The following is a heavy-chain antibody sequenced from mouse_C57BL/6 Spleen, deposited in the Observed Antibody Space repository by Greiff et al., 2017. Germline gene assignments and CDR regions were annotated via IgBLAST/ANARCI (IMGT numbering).Heavy chain of an antibody. CDR1: GYTFTSYW. D-gene: IGHD1-2*01. CDR2: INPSNGGT. Sequence: VQLQQPGTELVKPGASGYTFTSYWMHWVKQRPGQGLEWIGNINPSNGGTNYNEKFKSKATLTVDKSSSSAYMQLSSLTSEDSAVYYCARTTTAHFDVWGTGTTVTVSS. CDR3: ARTTTAHFDV. V-gene: IGHV1-53*01. J-gene: IGHJ1*03.